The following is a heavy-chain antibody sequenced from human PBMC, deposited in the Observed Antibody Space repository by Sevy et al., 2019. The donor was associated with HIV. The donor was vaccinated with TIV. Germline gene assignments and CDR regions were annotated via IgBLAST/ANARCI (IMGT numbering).Heavy chain of an antibody. J-gene: IGHJ3*02. CDR2: ISGSGGST. V-gene: IGHV3-23*01. D-gene: IGHD2-15*01. CDR1: GFTFSSYA. Sequence: GGSLRLSCAASGFTFSSYAMSWVRQAPGKGLEWVSTISGSGGSTYYADSVKGRFTICRDNSKNTLYLQMNSLRAEDTAVYYCTKVLLFDSFDIWGQGTMVTVSS. CDR3: TKVLLFDSFDI.